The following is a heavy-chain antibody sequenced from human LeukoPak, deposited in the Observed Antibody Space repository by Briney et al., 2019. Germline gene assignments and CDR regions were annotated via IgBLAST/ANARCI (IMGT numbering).Heavy chain of an antibody. CDR3: ARGLYDFWSVYYTGNTY. CDR1: GFTFSSYS. Sequence: PGGSLRLSCAASGFTFSSYSMNWVRQAPGKGLEWVSSISSSSSYIYYADSVKGRFTISRDNAKNSLYLQMNSLRAEDTAVYYCARGLYDFWSVYYTGNTYWGQGTLVTVSS. D-gene: IGHD3-3*01. V-gene: IGHV3-21*01. CDR2: ISSSSSYI. J-gene: IGHJ4*02.